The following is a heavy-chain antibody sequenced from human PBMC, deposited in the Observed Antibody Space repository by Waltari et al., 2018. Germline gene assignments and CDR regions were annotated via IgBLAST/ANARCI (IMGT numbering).Heavy chain of an antibody. CDR3: TRGLPSGTYASHYGAFDI. D-gene: IGHD1-26*01. Sequence: EVQLVESGGGLVQPGGSLRLSCAAPGITFRPSEWTWVGQAPGKGLELVSYITNTGTTIYYADSVKGRFTISRDNAKNSLFLQMNSLSAEDTALYYCTRGLPSGTYASHYGAFDIWGQGTMVTVSS. J-gene: IGHJ3*02. CDR2: ITNTGTTI. V-gene: IGHV3-48*03. CDR1: GITFRPSE.